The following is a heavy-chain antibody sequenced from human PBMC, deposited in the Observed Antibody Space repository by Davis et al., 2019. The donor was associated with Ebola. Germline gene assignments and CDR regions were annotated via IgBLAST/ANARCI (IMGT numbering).Heavy chain of an antibody. V-gene: IGHV3-30-3*01. Sequence: GESLKISCAASGFTFSSYAMHWVRQAPGKGLEWVAVISYDGSNKYYADSVKGRFTISRDNSKNTLYLQMNSLRAEDTAAYYCAKDWAAAVAGDYWGQGTLVTVSS. CDR1: GFTFSSYA. CDR3: AKDWAAAVAGDY. J-gene: IGHJ4*02. D-gene: IGHD6-19*01. CDR2: ISYDGSNK.